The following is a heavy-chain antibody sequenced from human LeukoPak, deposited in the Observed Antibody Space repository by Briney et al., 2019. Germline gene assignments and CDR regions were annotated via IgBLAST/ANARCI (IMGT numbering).Heavy chain of an antibody. V-gene: IGHV3-23*01. J-gene: IGHJ5*02. CDR1: GFTFSNYG. Sequence: GGSLRLSCAASGFTFSNYGMNWVRQAPGKGLEWVSGITGNGGTTYYADSVKGRFTISRDNSKNTVYLQMNSLRAEDTAVHYCARDLYSSSQLHWFDPWGQGTLVTVSS. CDR3: ARDLYSSSQLHWFDP. CDR2: ITGNGGTT. D-gene: IGHD6-13*01.